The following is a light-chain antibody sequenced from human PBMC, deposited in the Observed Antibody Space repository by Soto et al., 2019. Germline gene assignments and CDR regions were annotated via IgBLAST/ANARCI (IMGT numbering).Light chain of an antibody. CDR1: QSVNTY. CDR2: DAS. J-gene: IGKJ3*01. V-gene: IGKV3-11*01. CDR3: MQRNSWPFT. Sequence: VLTQSPATLSLSPGERATLSCRASQSVNTYLSGYQQQPGQTPRLLLYDASNRAPAILARFSGFGSGTDFTLTISSLEPEDFAVYYCMQRNSWPFTFGPGTKVDI.